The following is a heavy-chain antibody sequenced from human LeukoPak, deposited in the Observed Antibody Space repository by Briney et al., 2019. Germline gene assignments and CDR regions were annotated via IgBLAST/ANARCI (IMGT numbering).Heavy chain of an antibody. CDR2: ISPYNANT. D-gene: IGHD2-15*01. Sequence: GASVKLSCKASGYTFSTYGISWVRQAPGQGLEWMGWISPYNANTNYAQKLQGRVTMTTDTSTSTAYMELGSLRSDDTAVYYCAGRYCSGGDCYSWFDPWGQGTLVTVSS. J-gene: IGHJ5*02. CDR1: GYTFSTYG. CDR3: AGRYCSGGDCYSWFDP. V-gene: IGHV1-18*01.